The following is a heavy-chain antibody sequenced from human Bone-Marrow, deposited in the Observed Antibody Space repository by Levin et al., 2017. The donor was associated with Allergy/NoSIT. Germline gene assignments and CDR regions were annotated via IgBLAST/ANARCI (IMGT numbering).Heavy chain of an antibody. D-gene: IGHD3-9*01. CDR3: AKGLNLLRYFDQFDY. V-gene: IGHV3-30*18. CDR1: GFTFSSYG. Sequence: GESLKISCAASGFTFSSYGMHWVRQAPGKGLEWVAVISYDGSNKYYADSVKGRFTISRDNSKNTLYLQMNSLRAEDTAVYYCAKGLNLLRYFDQFDYWGQGTLVTVSS. CDR2: ISYDGSNK. J-gene: IGHJ4*02.